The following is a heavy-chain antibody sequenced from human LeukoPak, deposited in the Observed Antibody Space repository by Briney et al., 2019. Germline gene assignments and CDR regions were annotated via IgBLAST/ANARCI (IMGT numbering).Heavy chain of an antibody. J-gene: IGHJ4*02. Sequence: GGSLRFSCAASGFTFSSSGMNWVRQAPEKGLEWVSYISSSGNTIYYTDSVKGRFTISRDNAKNSLYLQMKSLRAEDTAVYYCARDSMGVSFFDYWGPGTLVTVSS. V-gene: IGHV3-48*03. CDR1: GFTFSSSG. D-gene: IGHD2/OR15-2a*01. CDR2: ISSSGNTI. CDR3: ARDSMGVSFFDY.